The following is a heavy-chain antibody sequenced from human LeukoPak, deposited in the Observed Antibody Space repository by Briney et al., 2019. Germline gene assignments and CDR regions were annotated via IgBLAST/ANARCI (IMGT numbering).Heavy chain of an antibody. Sequence: PGGSLRLSCAASGFTFSDYYMSWIRQAPGKGLEWVSAIYSGGSTYDADSVKGRFTISRDNSKNTLYLQMNNLRAEDTAVYYCAVGDGYNLEYFQHWGQGTLVTVSS. D-gene: IGHD5-24*01. J-gene: IGHJ1*01. CDR3: AVGDGYNLEYFQH. CDR1: GFTFSDYY. CDR2: IYSGGST. V-gene: IGHV3-53*01.